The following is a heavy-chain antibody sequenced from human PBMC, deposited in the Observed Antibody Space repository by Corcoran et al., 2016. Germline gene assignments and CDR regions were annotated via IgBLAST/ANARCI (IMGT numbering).Heavy chain of an antibody. D-gene: IGHD6-13*01. CDR3: ARDVRAAAGTEGYYYGMDV. CDR2: ISAYNGNT. Sequence: QVQLVQSGAEVKKPGASVRVSCKASGYTFTSYGISWVRQAPGQGMEWMGWISAYNGNTNYAQKLQGRVTMTTDTSTSTAYMELRRLRSDDTAVYYCARDVRAAAGTEGYYYGMDVWGQGTTVTVSS. V-gene: IGHV1-18*01. CDR1: GYTFTSYG. J-gene: IGHJ6*02.